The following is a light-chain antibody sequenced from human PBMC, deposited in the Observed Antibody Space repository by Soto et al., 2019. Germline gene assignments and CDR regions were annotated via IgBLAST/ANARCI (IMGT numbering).Light chain of an antibody. CDR2: DVS. CDR3: CSYVGSYSYV. CDR1: SSDVGDYNS. Sequence: QSVLTQPRSVSGSPGQSVTVSCIGTSSDVGDYNSVSWYQQHPGKAPKLMIYDVSKRPSGVPDRFSGSKSGNTASLTISGIQAEDEADYYCCSYVGSYSYVFGIGTKLTVL. J-gene: IGLJ1*01. V-gene: IGLV2-11*01.